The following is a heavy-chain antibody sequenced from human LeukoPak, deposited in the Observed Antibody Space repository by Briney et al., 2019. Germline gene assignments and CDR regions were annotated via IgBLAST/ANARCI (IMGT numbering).Heavy chain of an antibody. CDR1: GFTFSTYN. D-gene: IGHD5-18*01. V-gene: IGHV3-33*06. CDR3: AKDSGYSYGNGLDY. Sequence: GRSLRLSCAASGFTFSTYNMHWVRQAPGRGLEWVALMLSDESNKYHADSVKGRFTISRDNSKNALFLQMNSLRDEDTAVYYFAKDSGYSYGNGLDYWGQGTLVTVSS. CDR2: MLSDESNK. J-gene: IGHJ4*02.